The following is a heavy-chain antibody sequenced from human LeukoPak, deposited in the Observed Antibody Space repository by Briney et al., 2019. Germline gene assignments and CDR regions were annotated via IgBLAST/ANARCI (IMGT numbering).Heavy chain of an antibody. CDR1: GFTFSDAW. CDR2: IESKIDGGTI. D-gene: IGHD2-15*01. J-gene: IGHJ4*02. V-gene: IGHV3-15*04. CDR3: TTRRQDGW. Sequence: PGGSLRLSCVASGFTFSDAWMSWVRQAPGKGLEWVGRIESKIDGGTIDYAAPVKGRFTISRDDSRNTLYLQMNSLKTEDTAVYYCTTRRQDGWWGQGTLVTVSS.